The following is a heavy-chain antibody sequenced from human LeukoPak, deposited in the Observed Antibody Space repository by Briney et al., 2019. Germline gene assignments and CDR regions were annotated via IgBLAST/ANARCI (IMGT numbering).Heavy chain of an antibody. CDR2: ISGSGGST. CDR3: AKDYGRSSSWYFSDKAFDY. Sequence: GALRLSCAASGFTFSSYAMSWVRQAPGKGLEWVSAISGSGGSTYYADSVKGRFTISRDDSKNTLYLQMNSLRAEDTAVYYCAKDYGRSSSWYFSDKAFDYWGQGTLVTVSS. V-gene: IGHV3-23*01. J-gene: IGHJ4*02. D-gene: IGHD6-13*01. CDR1: GFTFSSYA.